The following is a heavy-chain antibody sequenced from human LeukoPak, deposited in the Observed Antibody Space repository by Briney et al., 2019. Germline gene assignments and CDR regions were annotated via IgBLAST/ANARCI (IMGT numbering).Heavy chain of an antibody. CDR2: ISWNSGSI. CDR1: GFTFDDYA. CDR3: AKDEGRYSYCLLDAFYF. Sequence: GGSLRLSCAASGFTFDDYAMHWVRQAPGKGLEWVSGISWNSGSIGYADSVKGRFTISRDNAKNSLYLQMNSLRAEDMALYYCAKDEGRYSYCLLDAFYFWGQGTMVTVSS. V-gene: IGHV3-9*03. J-gene: IGHJ3*01. D-gene: IGHD5-18*01.